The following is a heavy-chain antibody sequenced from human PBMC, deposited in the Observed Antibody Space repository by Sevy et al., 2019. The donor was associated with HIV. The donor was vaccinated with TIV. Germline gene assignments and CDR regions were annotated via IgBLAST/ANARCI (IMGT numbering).Heavy chain of an antibody. J-gene: IGHJ4*02. CDR2: IRYSGST. D-gene: IGHD6-19*01. V-gene: IGHV4-39*01. Sequence: SETLSLTCTVSGASISSSGYYWGWIRQPPGKGLERIASIRYSGSTYYNVSLKSRVTISADTSRNQFSLKLNSVTAADTATYYCAGPILTYNSGWSYYDYWGQGTVVTVSS. CDR3: AGPILTYNSGWSYYDY. CDR1: GASISSSGYY.